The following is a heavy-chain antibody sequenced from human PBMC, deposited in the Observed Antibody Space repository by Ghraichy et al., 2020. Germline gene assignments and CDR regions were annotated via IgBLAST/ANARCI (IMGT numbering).Heavy chain of an antibody. CDR1: GGSISSAGYY. D-gene: IGHD2-2*01. V-gene: IGHV4-61*02. J-gene: IGHJ5*02. CDR3: ARRGFSYCTSTSCNPTWFDP. CDR2: ISTTGST. Sequence: SETLSLTCTVSGGSISSAGYYWNWIRQPAGKELEWIGRISTTGSTNYNPSLKSRVTMSVDTSKNQFSLKLTSVTAADTAVYYCARRGFSYCTSTSCNPTWFDPWGQGTLVIVSS.